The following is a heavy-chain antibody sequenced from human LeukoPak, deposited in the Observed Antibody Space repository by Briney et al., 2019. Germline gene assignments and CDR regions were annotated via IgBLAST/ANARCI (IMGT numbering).Heavy chain of an antibody. Sequence: GESLKISCKGSGYSFTSYWIGWVRQMPGKGLEWMGIIYPGDSDTRYSPSFQGQVTISADKSISTAYLQWSSLKASDTAMYYCASNELCSSTSCYTGTDAFDIWGQGTMVTVSS. D-gene: IGHD2-2*02. V-gene: IGHV5-51*01. J-gene: IGHJ3*02. CDR1: GYSFTSYW. CDR3: ASNELCSSTSCYTGTDAFDI. CDR2: IYPGDSDT.